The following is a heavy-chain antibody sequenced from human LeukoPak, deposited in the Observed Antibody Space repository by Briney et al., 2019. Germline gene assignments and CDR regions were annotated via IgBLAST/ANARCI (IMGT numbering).Heavy chain of an antibody. CDR1: GGSISSSSYY. D-gene: IGHD1-26*01. J-gene: IGHJ4*02. V-gene: IGHV4-39*07. Sequence: SETLSLTCTASGGSISSSSYYWGWIRQPPGKGLEWIGSIYYSGSTDYNPSLKSRVTISVDTSKNQFSLKLSSVTAADTAVYYCARGEVGATYFPTYFDYWGQGTLVTVSS. CDR3: ARGEVGATYFPTYFDY. CDR2: IYYSGST.